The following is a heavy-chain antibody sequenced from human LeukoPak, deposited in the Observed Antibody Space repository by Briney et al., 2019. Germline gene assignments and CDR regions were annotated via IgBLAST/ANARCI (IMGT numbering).Heavy chain of an antibody. Sequence: GGSLRLSCAASGFTFDDYGMSWVRQAPGKGLEWVSGINWNGGGTGYADSARGRFIVSRDNAKNSLYLQMNSLRAEDTALYFCARDQTRTYCSSTSCYRWNFDLWGRGTLVTVSS. CDR1: GFTFDDYG. V-gene: IGHV3-20*04. D-gene: IGHD2-2*01. CDR3: ARDQTRTYCSSTSCYRWNFDL. J-gene: IGHJ2*01. CDR2: INWNGGGT.